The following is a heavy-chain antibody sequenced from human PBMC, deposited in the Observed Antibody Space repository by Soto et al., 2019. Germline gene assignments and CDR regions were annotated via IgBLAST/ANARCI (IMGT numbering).Heavy chain of an antibody. J-gene: IGHJ4*02. CDR2: INPSGGRT. D-gene: IGHD3-3*01. CDR3: LRDVGD. V-gene: IGHV1-46*01. Sequence: QVQLVQSGAEVKKPGASVKVSCKVSGNIFTSQYMHWVRQAPGQGLEWMAMINPSGGRTSYAQMFQGRVTMTRDTSTSTVHMELSSLRSEDTVVYYCLRDVGDWGQGTLVTVSS. CDR1: GNIFTSQY.